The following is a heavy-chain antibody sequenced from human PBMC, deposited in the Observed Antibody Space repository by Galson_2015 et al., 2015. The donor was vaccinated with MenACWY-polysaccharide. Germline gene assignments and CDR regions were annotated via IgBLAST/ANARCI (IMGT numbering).Heavy chain of an antibody. CDR3: VREPIYSGSFGWFDP. J-gene: IGHJ5*02. V-gene: IGHV4-59*01. D-gene: IGHD1-26*01. CDR1: GGSLTAYY. CDR2: IFYSGST. Sequence: ETLSLTCSVSGGSLTAYYWAWIRQPPGQGLEWIGCIFYSGSTKYSPSLNSRVTISVDTSKKQFSLRLNSVTPADTAVYFCVREPIYSGSFGWFDPWGQGTLVTVSS.